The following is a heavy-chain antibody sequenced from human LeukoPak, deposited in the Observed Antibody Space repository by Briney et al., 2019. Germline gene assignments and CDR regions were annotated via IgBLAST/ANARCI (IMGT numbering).Heavy chain of an antibody. CDR1: GYSISSGYF. J-gene: IGHJ3*02. CDR3: AILVLVPPLNAFDI. V-gene: IGHV4-38-2*02. CDR2: IYHSGST. Sequence: PSETLSLTCTVSGYSISSGYFWGWIRQPPGKGLEWIGSIYHSGSTNYNPSLKSRVTISVDKSKNQFSLKLSSVTAADTAVYYCAILVLVPPLNAFDIWGQGTMVTVSS. D-gene: IGHD3-10*01.